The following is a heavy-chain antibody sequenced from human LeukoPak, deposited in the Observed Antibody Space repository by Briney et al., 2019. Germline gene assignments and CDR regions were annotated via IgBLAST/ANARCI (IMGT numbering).Heavy chain of an antibody. CDR1: GYTFTTYD. V-gene: IGHV1-8*03. D-gene: IGHD6-19*01. J-gene: IGHJ4*02. CDR3: ARVAGSIDY. Sequence: ASVKVSCKASGYTFTTYDINWVRQATGQGLEWMGWTNPNSGHTGYTQKFQGRLTITRDTSISTAYMELSSLRSEDTAVYYCARVAGSIDYWGQGTLVTVSS. CDR2: TNPNSGHT.